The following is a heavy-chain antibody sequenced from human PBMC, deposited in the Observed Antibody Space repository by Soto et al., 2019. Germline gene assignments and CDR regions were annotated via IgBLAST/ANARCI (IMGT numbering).Heavy chain of an antibody. CDR2: SWYDGSME. Sequence: QMQLVESGGGVVQPGGSLRLSCIGSGFNFGEFGMHWVRQAPGRGLEWMAVSWYDGSMEFYADSVKGRFTVFRDNSKKTMDVEVNSLRAEDGAVYYCAKESRGLGVGDVWGQGTKVTVSS. J-gene: IGHJ6*02. V-gene: IGHV3-33*06. D-gene: IGHD3-22*01. CDR3: AKESRGLGVGDV. CDR1: GFNFGEFG.